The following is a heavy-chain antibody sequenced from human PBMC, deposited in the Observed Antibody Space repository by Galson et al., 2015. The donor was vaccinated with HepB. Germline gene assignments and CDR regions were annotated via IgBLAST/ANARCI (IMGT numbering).Heavy chain of an antibody. CDR2: ISSSSSYI. CDR3: ARDDNHSLDGMDV. Sequence: SLRLSCAASGFTFSSYSMNWVRQAPGKGLEWVSSISSSSSYIYYADSVKGRFTISRDNAKNSLYLQMNSLRAEDTAVYYCARDDNHSLDGMDVWGQGTTVTVSS. D-gene: IGHD1-14*01. V-gene: IGHV3-21*01. J-gene: IGHJ6*02. CDR1: GFTFSSYS.